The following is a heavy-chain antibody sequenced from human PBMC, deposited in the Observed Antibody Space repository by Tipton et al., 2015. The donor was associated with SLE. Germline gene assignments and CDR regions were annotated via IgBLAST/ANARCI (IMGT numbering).Heavy chain of an antibody. CDR1: GGSFSGYF. D-gene: IGHD3-3*01. V-gene: IGHV4-34*01. CDR2: INHSGGT. Sequence: TLSLTCAVSGGSFSGYFWSWIRQPPGKGLEWIGEINHSGGTNYNPSLKSRVTISVDTSKNQFSLKLSSVTAADTAVYYCARGILEWSDYWGQGTLVTVSS. CDR3: ARGILEWSDY. J-gene: IGHJ4*02.